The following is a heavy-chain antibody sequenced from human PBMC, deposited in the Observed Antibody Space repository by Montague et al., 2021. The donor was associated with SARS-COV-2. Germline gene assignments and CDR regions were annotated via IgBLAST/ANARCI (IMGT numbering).Heavy chain of an antibody. CDR1: GGSISSGSYY. CDR3: ARAHGGSWAHLDN. D-gene: IGHD2-15*01. J-gene: IGHJ4*02. Sequence: TLSLTCTVSGGSISSGSYYWSWIRQPAGKGLEWIGRIYTSGTTDYSFSLKSRVTISADTSKNQFSLKLTSVTAADTAVYYCARAHGGSWAHLDNWGQGSLVTVSS. CDR2: IYTSGTT. V-gene: IGHV4-61*02.